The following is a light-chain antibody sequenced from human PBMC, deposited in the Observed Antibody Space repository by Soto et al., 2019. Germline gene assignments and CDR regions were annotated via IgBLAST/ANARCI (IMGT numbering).Light chain of an antibody. CDR2: AAS. V-gene: IGKV1-39*01. J-gene: IGKJ1*01. Sequence: DIQMTQSPSSLSASVGDRVTISCRASQSISNYLNWYQQKPGTAPKLLIYAASSLRSGVPSRFSGSGSGTDFTLTIRSLQIEDFATYFCQQSDSTPQTFGHGTTVEIK. CDR1: QSISNY. CDR3: QQSDSTPQT.